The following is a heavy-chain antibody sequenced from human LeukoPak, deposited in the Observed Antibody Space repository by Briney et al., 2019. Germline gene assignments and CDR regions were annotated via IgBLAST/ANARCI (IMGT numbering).Heavy chain of an antibody. D-gene: IGHD6-6*01. CDR1: GFTFSSYE. Sequence: GFLRLSCAASGFTFSSYEMNWVRQAPGKGLEWVSYISSGSSSIFYADSVKGRFTISRDNSKNSLYLQMNSLRVEDTAVYYCARGGIAARFAYWGQGTLVTVSS. CDR2: ISSGSSSI. CDR3: ARGGIAARFAY. V-gene: IGHV3-48*03. J-gene: IGHJ4*02.